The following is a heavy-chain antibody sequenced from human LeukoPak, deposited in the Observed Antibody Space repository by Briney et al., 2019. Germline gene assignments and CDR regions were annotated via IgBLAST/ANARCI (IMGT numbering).Heavy chain of an antibody. V-gene: IGHV4-59*08. CDR1: GGSISSYY. D-gene: IGHD1-1*01. CDR3: GRVGPEGDWTAGGNWFDP. Sequence: SDTLSLTCTVWGGSISSYYWIWIRQPPGKGLEWFGYLYYSGSTHYNPSHKSRLTISVDTSKNQFSLNLSSVPPADTRVYLCGRVGPEGDWTAGGNWFDPWGQGTLVTVSS. CDR2: LYYSGST. J-gene: IGHJ5*02.